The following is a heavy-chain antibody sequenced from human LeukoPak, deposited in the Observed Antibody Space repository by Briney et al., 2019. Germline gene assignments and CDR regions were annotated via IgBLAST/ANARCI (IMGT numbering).Heavy chain of an antibody. J-gene: IGHJ2*01. V-gene: IGHV3-48*03. D-gene: IGHD6-19*01. CDR2: ISSRGSTT. Sequence: GGSLRLSCAASGFTFSSSEMNWVRQAPGKGLEWVSYISSRGSTTYYADSVKGRFTISRDSAKNSLYLQMNSMRAEVTAVSYCARSSTFIFVAGNDRYFDLWGRGTLVTVSS. CDR3: ARSSTFIFVAGNDRYFDL. CDR1: GFTFSSSE.